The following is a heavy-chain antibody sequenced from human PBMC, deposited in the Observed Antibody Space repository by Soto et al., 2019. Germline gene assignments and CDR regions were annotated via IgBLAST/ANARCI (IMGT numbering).Heavy chain of an antibody. D-gene: IGHD1-26*01. J-gene: IGHJ6*02. CDR2: IDAASGNT. Sequence: QVQLVQSGAEVKKPGASVKVSCKASGYTFSGYSLHWVRQAPGPRREWMGWIDAASGNTKYSRRFRGRVSITSDTSASTAYMELSGLRSEDTAVYYCGRSVVGATGEILYNAMDVWGQGTTVTVSS. CDR3: GRSVVGATGEILYNAMDV. V-gene: IGHV1-3*01. CDR1: GYTFSGYS.